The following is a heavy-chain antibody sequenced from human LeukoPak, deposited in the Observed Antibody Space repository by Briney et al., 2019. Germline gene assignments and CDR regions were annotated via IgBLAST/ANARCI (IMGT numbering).Heavy chain of an antibody. Sequence: GGSLRLSCEASGFTFGTYGMTWVRQSPGKGLQWVSGITGSSTWTYYADSVRGRFTISRDNARNTLHLQMNNLTADDTAIYYCARELVSLGTGYFDLWGRGTLVTVSS. CDR1: GFTFGTYG. CDR3: ARELVSLGTGYFDL. CDR2: ITGSSTWT. V-gene: IGHV3-23*01. D-gene: IGHD7-27*01. J-gene: IGHJ2*01.